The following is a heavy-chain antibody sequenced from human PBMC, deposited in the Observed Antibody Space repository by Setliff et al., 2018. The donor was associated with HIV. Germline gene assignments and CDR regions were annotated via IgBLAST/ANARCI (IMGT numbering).Heavy chain of an antibody. D-gene: IGHD4-17*01. CDR2: IYHSGST. V-gene: IGHV4-38-2*02. CDR3: ARDIGDDGGLIDY. CDR1: GDFFSSDYY. Sequence: SETLSLTCTVSGDFFSSDYYWGWIRQPPGRGLEWIGSIYHSGSTYYNPSLKSRVSISVDTSKNQFSLKLSSVTAADTAVYYCARDIGDDGGLIDYWGQGTLVTVSS. J-gene: IGHJ4*02.